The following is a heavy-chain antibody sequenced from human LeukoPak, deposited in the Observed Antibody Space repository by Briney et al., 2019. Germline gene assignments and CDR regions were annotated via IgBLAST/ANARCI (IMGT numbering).Heavy chain of an antibody. D-gene: IGHD2-2*01. Sequence: GGSLRLSCAASGFTFSSYWMSWVRQAPGKGLEWVANIKQGGSEKYYVDSVKGRSTISRDNAKKSLYLQMNSLRAEDTAVYYCARLSKYCSSTSCYDFDQWGQGTLVTVSS. J-gene: IGHJ4*02. CDR3: ARLSKYCSSTSCYDFDQ. CDR1: GFTFSSYW. V-gene: IGHV3-7*03. CDR2: IKQGGSEK.